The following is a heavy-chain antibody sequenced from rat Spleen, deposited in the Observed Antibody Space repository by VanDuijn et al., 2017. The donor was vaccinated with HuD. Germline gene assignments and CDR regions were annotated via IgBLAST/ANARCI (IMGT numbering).Heavy chain of an antibody. CDR3: VRHGYTRYYFDY. Sequence: EVQLVESDGGLVQPGRSLKLSCAASGFTFSNSGMAWVCQAPTKGLEWVATISYGDSSGHSSTYYPDSVKGRFTISRDNAKSTLYLQMDSLRSEDTASYYCVRHGYTRYYFDYWGQGTLVTVSS. CDR1: GFTFSNSG. CDR2: ISYGDSSGHSST. D-gene: IGHD1-9*01. J-gene: IGHJ3*01. V-gene: IGHV5-29*01.